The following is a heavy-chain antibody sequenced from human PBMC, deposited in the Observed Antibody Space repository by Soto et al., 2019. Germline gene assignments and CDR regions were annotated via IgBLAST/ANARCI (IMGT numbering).Heavy chain of an antibody. V-gene: IGHV3-30*18. CDR3: AEDTYYYDRSGYYTYDH. D-gene: IGHD3-22*01. J-gene: IGHJ4*02. CDR1: GFTFSSYG. CDR2: VPYDGSNK. Sequence: QVQLVESGGGVVQPGRSLRLSCAASGFTFSSYGVHWVRQAPGKGLEWVASVPYDGSNKHYADSVKGRFTMSRDNTKKTLDLQMNSLRAEDTDVYYCAEDTYYYDRSGYYTYDHWGQGTQVTVSS.